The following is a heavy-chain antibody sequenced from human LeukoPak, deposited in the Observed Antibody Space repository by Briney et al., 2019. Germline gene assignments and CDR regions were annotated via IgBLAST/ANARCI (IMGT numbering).Heavy chain of an antibody. J-gene: IGHJ4*02. V-gene: IGHV1-69*06. CDR3: ARDIKSGSHFFDY. CDR1: GGTFSSYA. CDR2: VIPVFGSP. Sequence: ASVKVSCKASGGTFSSYAISWVRQAPGQGLEWVGGVIPVFGSPNYAQKFQGRVTITADTSTNTAYLQLSSLRSEDTAVFYCARDIKSGSHFFDYWGQGTLVTVSS. D-gene: IGHD2-15*01.